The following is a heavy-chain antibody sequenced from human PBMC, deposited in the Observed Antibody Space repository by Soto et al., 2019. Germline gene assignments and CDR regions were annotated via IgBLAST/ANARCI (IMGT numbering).Heavy chain of an antibody. CDR2: IYYSGNT. CDR1: GGSISSYY. CDR3: ARDHLSGYRPGYRYYAL. Sequence: SETLCLTCTASGGSISSYYWSWIRQHPGKGLEWIGYIYYSGNTNYNPSLKSRLTISVDTSKNQFSLNLSSVTAADTAVYYCARDHLSGYRPGYRYYALWGRGTLVT. J-gene: IGHJ2*01. D-gene: IGHD5-18*01. V-gene: IGHV4-59*01.